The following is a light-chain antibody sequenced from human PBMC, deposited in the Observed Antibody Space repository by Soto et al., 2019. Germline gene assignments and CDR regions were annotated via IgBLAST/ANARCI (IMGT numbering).Light chain of an antibody. J-gene: IGKJ3*01. CDR1: QSVSSSY. CDR3: QQYGSSPLFT. CDR2: GAS. V-gene: IGKV3-20*01. Sequence: EIVLTQSPGTLSLSPGERATLSCRASQSVSSSYLAWYQQKPGQAPRLLIYGASSRATGIPDRFSGSGSGTDFTLIISTLEPEDFAMYYCQQYGSSPLFTFGPGTKVDIK.